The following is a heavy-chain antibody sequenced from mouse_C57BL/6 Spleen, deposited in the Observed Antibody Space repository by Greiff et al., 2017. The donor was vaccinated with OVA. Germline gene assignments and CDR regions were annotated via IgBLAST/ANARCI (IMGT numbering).Heavy chain of an antibody. D-gene: IGHD1-1*01. CDR2: INPGSGGT. V-gene: IGHV1-54*01. CDR1: GYAFTNYL. Sequence: QVQLQQSGAELVRPGTSVKVSCKASGYAFTNYLIEWVKQRPGQGLEWIGVINPGSGGTNYNEKFKGKATLTADKSSSTAYMQLSSRTSEDSAVYFCARYYNYAMDYWGQGTSVTVSS. J-gene: IGHJ4*01. CDR3: ARYYNYAMDY.